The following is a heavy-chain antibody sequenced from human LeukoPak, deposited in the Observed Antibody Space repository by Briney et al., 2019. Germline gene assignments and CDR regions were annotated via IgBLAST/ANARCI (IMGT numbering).Heavy chain of an antibody. J-gene: IGHJ5*02. V-gene: IGHV1-69*13. CDR2: IIPIFGTA. Sequence: ASVTVSCTASGGTFSSYAISWVRQAPGQGLEWMGGIIPIFGTANYAQKFQGRVTITADESTSTAYMELSSLRSEDTAVYYCARERTPQSADNWFDPWGQGTLVTVSS. CDR3: ARERTPQSADNWFDP. D-gene: IGHD1-14*01. CDR1: GGTFSSYA.